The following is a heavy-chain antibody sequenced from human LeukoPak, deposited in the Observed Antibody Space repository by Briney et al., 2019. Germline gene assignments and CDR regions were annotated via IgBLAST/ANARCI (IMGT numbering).Heavy chain of an antibody. D-gene: IGHD4-11*01. V-gene: IGHV4-61*02. CDR1: GGSISSGSYY. CDR2: IYTSGST. J-gene: IGHJ6*03. Sequence: SQTLSLTCTVSGGSISSGSYYWSWIRQPAGKGLEWIGRIYTSGSTNYNPSLKSRVTISVDTSKNQFSLKLSSVTAADTAVYYCARFLAVTTDYYYYYMDVWGKGTTVTVSS. CDR3: ARFLAVTTDYYYYYMDV.